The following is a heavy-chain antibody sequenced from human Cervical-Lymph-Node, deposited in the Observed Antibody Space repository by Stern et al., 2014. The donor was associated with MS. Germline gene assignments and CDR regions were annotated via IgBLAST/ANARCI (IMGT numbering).Heavy chain of an antibody. CDR3: ARHSTFDY. D-gene: IGHD1-26*01. V-gene: IGHV4-59*08. CDR1: GDSISSYY. J-gene: IGHJ4*02. CDR2: LYYSGST. Sequence: QVQLVQSGPGLVKPSETLSLTCTVSGDSISSYYWSWIRQPPGKGLEWIGYLYYSGSTNYNPSLKSRVTISVDTSKNQFSLKLRLVTAADTAVYYCARHSTFDYWGQGTLVTVSS.